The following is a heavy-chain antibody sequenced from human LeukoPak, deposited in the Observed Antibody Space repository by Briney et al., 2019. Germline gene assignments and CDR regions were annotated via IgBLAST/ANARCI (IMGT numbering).Heavy chain of an antibody. V-gene: IGHV3-21*01. D-gene: IGHD5-12*01. CDR1: GFSFSSYA. CDR2: ISSSSSYI. Sequence: SGGSLRLSCAASGFSFSSYAMSWVRQAPGKGLEWVSSISSSSSYIYYADSVKGRFTISRDNAKNSLYLQMNSLRAEDTAVYYCARTYSGYDRYFDYWGQGTLVTVSS. J-gene: IGHJ4*02. CDR3: ARTYSGYDRYFDY.